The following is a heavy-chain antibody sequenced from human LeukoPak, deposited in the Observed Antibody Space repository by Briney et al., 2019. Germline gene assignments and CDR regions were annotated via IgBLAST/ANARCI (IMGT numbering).Heavy chain of an antibody. Sequence: ASVKVSCKASRYTFTSYDINWVRQAPGQGLEWMGWMNPNSGNTGYAQKFQGRVTITRNTSISTAYMELSSLRSEDTAVYYCARQYSSSWYGYYYYYMDVWGKGTTVTVSS. J-gene: IGHJ6*03. V-gene: IGHV1-8*03. CDR1: RYTFTSYD. CDR2: MNPNSGNT. CDR3: ARQYSSSWYGYYYYYMDV. D-gene: IGHD6-13*01.